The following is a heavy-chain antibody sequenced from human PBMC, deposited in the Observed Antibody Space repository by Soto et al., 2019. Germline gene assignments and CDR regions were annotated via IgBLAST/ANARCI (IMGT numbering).Heavy chain of an antibody. Sequence: QVQLVQSGAEVKKPGSSVKVSCKASGGTFSSYTISWVRQAPGQGLEWMGRIIPILGIANYAQKFQGRVTITADKSTSTAYMERSSLRSEDTAVYYRAGGDSSSSPIGVHYYYYMDVCGKGTTVTVSS. CDR2: IIPILGIA. V-gene: IGHV1-69*02. D-gene: IGHD6-6*01. CDR1: GGTFSSYT. J-gene: IGHJ6*03. CDR3: AGGDSSSSPIGVHYYYYMDV.